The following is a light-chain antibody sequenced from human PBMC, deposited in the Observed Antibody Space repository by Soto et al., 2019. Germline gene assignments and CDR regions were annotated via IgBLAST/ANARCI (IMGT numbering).Light chain of an antibody. CDR2: GAS. CDR3: LQDYNYPYT. CDR1: QDIKDD. J-gene: IGKJ2*01. Sequence: AIQLAQSPSSLSASVGDTVTITCRARQDIKDDLGWYQQKPGEAPKLLIYGASNLQGGVPSRFSGSGSGTGFTLTISSLQPGDFATYYCLQDYNYPYTFGQGTKLEIK. V-gene: IGKV1-6*01.